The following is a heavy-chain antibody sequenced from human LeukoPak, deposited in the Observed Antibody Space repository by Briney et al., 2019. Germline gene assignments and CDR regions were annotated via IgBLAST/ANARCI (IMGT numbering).Heavy chain of an antibody. CDR3: ARIPYGGFDY. Sequence: SSETLSLTCTVSGGSISSYGWSWIRQPPGKGLEWIGYIYYSGGTNYNPSLKSRVTISVDTSKNQFSLKLSSVTAADTAVYYCARIPYGGFDYWGQGTLVTVSS. CDR1: GGSISSYG. D-gene: IGHD3-10*01. V-gene: IGHV4-59*08. CDR2: IYYSGGT. J-gene: IGHJ4*02.